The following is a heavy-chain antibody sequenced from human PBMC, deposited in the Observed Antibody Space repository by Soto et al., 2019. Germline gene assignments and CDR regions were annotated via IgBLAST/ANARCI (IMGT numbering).Heavy chain of an antibody. J-gene: IGHJ4*02. D-gene: IGHD3-3*02. Sequence: SQTRSLTWSVAVGTINSGAYFWSWIRQPPGKCLEWIGSIFYTGSPYYSPSLKSRASMSMDTCRMLFSLRLRYLSAADPAGYFCARVKATWYWHYYFDCWGQGTPVTVSS. CDR3: ARVKATWYWHYYFDC. CDR1: VGTINSGAYF. V-gene: IGHV4-30-4*01. CDR2: IFYTGSP.